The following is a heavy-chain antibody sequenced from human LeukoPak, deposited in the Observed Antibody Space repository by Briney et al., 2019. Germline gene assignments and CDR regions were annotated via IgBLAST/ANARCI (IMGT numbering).Heavy chain of an antibody. Sequence: SETLSLTCSVSGGSFNTYYWTWIRLSPGKGLDWIGYIYYSGTTNYNPSLKSRVSMSVDTSRNQFSLRLSSVTAADTAIYYCARGTVQMGMGERFFDFWGQGTLVTVSS. CDR2: IYYSGTT. CDR3: ARGTVQMGMGERFFDF. D-gene: IGHD3-16*01. J-gene: IGHJ4*02. V-gene: IGHV4-59*01. CDR1: GGSFNTYY.